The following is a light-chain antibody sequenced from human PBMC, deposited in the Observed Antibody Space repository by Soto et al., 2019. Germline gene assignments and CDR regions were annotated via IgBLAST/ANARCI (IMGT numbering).Light chain of an antibody. Sequence: DIKMSQSPCSVSASVGDTVTTTFWASQGLKFLAWYQQKPGKAPRLLIYEATNLQSGVPPRFSGSGSGTDFTLTIISLQPQDFPTYFCQQANSFPLTSGQGTRLEIK. CDR3: QQANSFPLT. CDR2: EAT. CDR1: QGLKF. J-gene: IGKJ5*01. V-gene: IGKV1-12*01.